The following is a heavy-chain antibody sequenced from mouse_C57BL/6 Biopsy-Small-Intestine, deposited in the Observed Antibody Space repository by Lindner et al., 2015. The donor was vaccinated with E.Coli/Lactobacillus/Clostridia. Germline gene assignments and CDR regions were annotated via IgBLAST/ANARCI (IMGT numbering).Heavy chain of an antibody. V-gene: IGHV1-81*01. CDR3: ARGGTPTVSNWFDP. D-gene: IGHD4-1*01. J-gene: IGHJ4*01. CDR1: GYTFTSHD. Sequence: SVKVSCKASGYTFTSHDIIWVRQATGQGLAWMGWMNPKSGETGYAQKFRGRVTMTRNISISTAYMELTSLTSEDTAVYYCARGGTPTVSNWFDPWGQGTLVTVSS. CDR2: MNPKSGET.